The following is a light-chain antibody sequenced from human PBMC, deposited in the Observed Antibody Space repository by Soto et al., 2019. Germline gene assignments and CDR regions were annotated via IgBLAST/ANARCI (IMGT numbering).Light chain of an antibody. J-gene: IGKJ2*01. Sequence: EIVMTQSPATLSVSPGERATLSCGASQSVSSNLAWYQQKPGQAPRLLIYGASTRATGIPARSSGSGAGTEFTLTISSMQSQDFPVYYCQQDNNWPPYTFGQGTKLEIK. CDR1: QSVSSN. CDR3: QQDNNWPPYT. CDR2: GAS. V-gene: IGKV3-15*01.